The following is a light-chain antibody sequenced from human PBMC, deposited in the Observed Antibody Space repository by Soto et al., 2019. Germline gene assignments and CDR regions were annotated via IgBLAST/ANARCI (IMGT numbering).Light chain of an antibody. Sequence: SSELTQSPSVSVAPGKTASISCGGTNIGSKSVHWYQQKPGQAPVLVIYYDGDRPSGIPERYSGSNSGNTATLTISRVEAGDEDDYYCQVYDSSSDHPVFGGGTKLTVL. V-gene: IGLV3-21*04. CDR1: NIGSKS. CDR2: YDG. J-gene: IGLJ2*01. CDR3: QVYDSSSDHPV.